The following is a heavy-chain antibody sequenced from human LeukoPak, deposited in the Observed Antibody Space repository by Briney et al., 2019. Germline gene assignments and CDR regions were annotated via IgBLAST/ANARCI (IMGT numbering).Heavy chain of an antibody. D-gene: IGHD2-2*01. CDR3: ATHCSGTTCHRDY. CDR1: GFTFSSSC. Sequence: GGSLRPSCAAYGFTFSSSCMHWVSQAPGKGLECVSFIQSDGSYKHYSDSVKGRFTISRDNSKNTPYLEMTRLRVVYTGVYYCATHCSGTTCHRDYWGQGTLVTVSS. V-gene: IGHV3-30*02. CDR2: IQSDGSYK. J-gene: IGHJ4*02.